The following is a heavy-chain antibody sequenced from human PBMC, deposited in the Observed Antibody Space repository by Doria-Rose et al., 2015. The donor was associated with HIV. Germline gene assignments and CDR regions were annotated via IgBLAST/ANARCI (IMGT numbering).Heavy chain of an antibody. D-gene: IGHD6-13*01. J-gene: IGHJ4*02. CDR3: ARIKSSRWYHKYYFDS. CDR2: IFSDDER. Sequence: SGPVLVKPTETLTLTCTVSGVSLSSPGMGVSWIRQPPGKALEWLANIFSDDERSYKTSLKSRLTISWGTSKSQVVLTMTDMDPVDTATYYCARIKSSRWYHKYYFDSWGQGTRVIVSA. CDR1: GVSLSSPGMG. V-gene: IGHV2-26*01.